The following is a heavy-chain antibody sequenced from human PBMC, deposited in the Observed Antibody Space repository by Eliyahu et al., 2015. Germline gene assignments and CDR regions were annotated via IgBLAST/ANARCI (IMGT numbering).Heavy chain of an antibody. J-gene: IGHJ6*02. CDR2: IFSNDEK. CDR1: GFSLSNARMG. CDR3: ARIPDYTIFGVVTHYGMDV. D-gene: IGHD3-3*01. V-gene: IGHV2-26*01. Sequence: QVTLKESGPVLVKPTETLTLTCTVSGFSLSNARMGVSWIRQPPGKALEWLAHIFSNDEKSYSTSLKSRLTISKDTSKSQVVLTMTNMDPVDTATYYCARIPDYTIFGVVTHYGMDVWGQGTTVTVSS.